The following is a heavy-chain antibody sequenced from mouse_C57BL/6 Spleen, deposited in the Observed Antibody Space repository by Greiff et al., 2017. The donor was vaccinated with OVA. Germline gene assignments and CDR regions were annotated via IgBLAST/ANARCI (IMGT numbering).Heavy chain of an antibody. CDR3: TRDAYAMDY. V-gene: IGHV7-1*01. CDR1: GFTFSDFY. J-gene: IGHJ4*01. Sequence: EVHLVESGGGLVQSGRSLRLSCATSGFTFSDFYMEWVRQAPGTGLAWIAASRNKANDYTTEYSASVKGRFIVSRDTSQSILYLQMNALRAEDTAIYYCTRDAYAMDYWGQGTSVTVSS. CDR2: SRNKANDYTT.